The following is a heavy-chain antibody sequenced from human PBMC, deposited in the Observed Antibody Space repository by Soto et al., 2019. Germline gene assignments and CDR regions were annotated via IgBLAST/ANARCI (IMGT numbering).Heavy chain of an antibody. D-gene: IGHD3-10*01. V-gene: IGHV3-72*01. CDR2: TKAKAYSYTT. CDR1: GITLSDHF. J-gene: IGHJ4*02. Sequence: EVQLVESGGGLVQPGGSLRLSCAASGITLSDHFIDWVRQAPEKGLDWVGRTKAKAYSYTTEYAASVKGRFTISRDDSENSVYLQMNSLKSEDTAVYYCASIRGGMGYWGQGTLVTVSP. CDR3: ASIRGGMGY.